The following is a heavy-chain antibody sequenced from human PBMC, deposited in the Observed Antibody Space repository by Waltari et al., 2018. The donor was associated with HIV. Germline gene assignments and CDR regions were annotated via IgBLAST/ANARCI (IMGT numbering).Heavy chain of an antibody. V-gene: IGHV5-51*01. CDR1: GNNFAGYW. Sequence: EEKLVQSGAEVKEPGESLKISCKSLGNNFAGYWVGWVRQMPGKGLVWMGVIYPCDSDAVYSPAFQGRVIMSTDSSISTVYLQWSSLRASDTAMYYCARRKGDYRTAFDIWGQGTMVTASS. CDR2: IYPCDSDA. J-gene: IGHJ3*02. CDR3: ARRKGDYRTAFDI. D-gene: IGHD4-17*01.